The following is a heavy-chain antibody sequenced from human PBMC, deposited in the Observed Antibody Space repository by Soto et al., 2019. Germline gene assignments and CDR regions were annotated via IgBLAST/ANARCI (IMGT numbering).Heavy chain of an antibody. CDR1: GGTFSSYA. V-gene: IGHV1-69*01. J-gene: IGHJ6*02. Sequence: QVQLVQSGAEVKKPGSSVKVSCKASGGTFSSYAISWVRQAPGQGLEWMGGIIPIFGTANYAQKFQGRITITADESKSTAYMELSSLRSEDTAVYYCATTITIFGVVPLGYYYGMDVWGQGTTVTVSS. CDR3: ATTITIFGVVPLGYYYGMDV. D-gene: IGHD3-3*01. CDR2: IIPIFGTA.